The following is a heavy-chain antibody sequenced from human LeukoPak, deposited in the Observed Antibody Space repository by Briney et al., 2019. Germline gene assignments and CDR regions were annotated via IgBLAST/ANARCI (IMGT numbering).Heavy chain of an antibody. Sequence: PGGSLRLSCATAGFTFSGYYMTWVRQAPGKGLEGVASIRDDGSAKFYVDSVKGRFTISRDNAKNSLELQLNSLRDEDTAVYYCARFILYHGAFDFWGQGTMVTVSS. CDR2: IRDDGSAK. D-gene: IGHD2-15*01. CDR3: ARFILYHGAFDF. V-gene: IGHV3-7*01. J-gene: IGHJ3*01. CDR1: GFTFSGYY.